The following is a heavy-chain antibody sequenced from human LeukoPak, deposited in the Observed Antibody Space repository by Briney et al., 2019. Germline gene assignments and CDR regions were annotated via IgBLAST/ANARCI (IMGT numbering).Heavy chain of an antibody. CDR1: GFTFGNSW. Sequence: GGSLRLSCAASGFTFGNSWVHWVRQAPGKGLVWVSLINADGSTATYADSVKGRFTISRDNARNTLSLQMNSLTIEDTAVYYCVVVVEPPDSDGFDVWGQGTMVTVSS. CDR2: INADGSTA. CDR3: VVVVEPPDSDGFDV. J-gene: IGHJ3*01. D-gene: IGHD1-14*01. V-gene: IGHV3-74*01.